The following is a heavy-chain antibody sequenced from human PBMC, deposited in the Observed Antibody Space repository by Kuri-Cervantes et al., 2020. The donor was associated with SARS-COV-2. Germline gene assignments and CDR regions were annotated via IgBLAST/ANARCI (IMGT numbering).Heavy chain of an antibody. CDR1: GYTFTGYY. V-gene: IGHV1-2*02. D-gene: IGHD3-3*01. CDR3: ARDLFEKTYDFWSGIFDY. J-gene: IGHJ4*02. CDR2: INPNTGGT. Sequence: ASVKVFCKASGYTFTGYYMHWVRQAPGQGLEWMGWINPNTGGTNYAQKFQGRVTMTRDTSIRTAYMELSRLRSDDTAVYYCARDLFEKTYDFWSGIFDYWGQGTLVTVSS.